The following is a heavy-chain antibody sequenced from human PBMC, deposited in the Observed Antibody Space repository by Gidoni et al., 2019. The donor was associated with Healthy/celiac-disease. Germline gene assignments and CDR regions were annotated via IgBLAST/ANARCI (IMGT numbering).Heavy chain of an antibody. Sequence: VQLVQSGAEVKKPGASVKVSCKVSGYTLTELSMHGVRQAPGKWLEWMGGFDPEDGKTIYAQKFQGRVTMTEDTSTDTAYMELSSLRSEDTAVYYCATARILRDRDDAFDIWGQGTMVTVSS. CDR1: GYTLTELS. V-gene: IGHV1-24*01. D-gene: IGHD4-17*01. CDR2: FDPEDGKT. CDR3: ATARILRDRDDAFDI. J-gene: IGHJ3*02.